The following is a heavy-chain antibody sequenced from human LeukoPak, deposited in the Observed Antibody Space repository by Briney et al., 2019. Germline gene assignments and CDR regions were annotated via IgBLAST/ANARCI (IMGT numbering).Heavy chain of an antibody. J-gene: IGHJ6*03. Sequence: SETLSLTCTVSGGSLSSYYWSWIRQPAGKGLEWIGRIYTSGSTNYNPSLKSRVTMSVDTSKNQFSLKLSSVTAADTAVYYCARATPDTVTTTGQKITAYYMDVWGKGTTVTVSS. CDR2: IYTSGST. CDR3: ARATPDTVTTTGQKITAYYMDV. D-gene: IGHD4-17*01. V-gene: IGHV4-4*07. CDR1: GGSLSSYY.